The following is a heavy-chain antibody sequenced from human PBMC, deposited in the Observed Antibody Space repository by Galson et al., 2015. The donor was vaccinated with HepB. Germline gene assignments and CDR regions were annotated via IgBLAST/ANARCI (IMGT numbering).Heavy chain of an antibody. CDR1: GGTFSSYA. CDR2: IIPIFGTA. Sequence: SVKVSCKASGGTFSSYAISWVRQAPGQGLEWMGGIIPIFGTANYAQKFQGRVTITADKSTSTAYMELSSLRSEDTAVYYCARPMLAYCGGDCYSLDAFDIWGQGTMVTVSS. V-gene: IGHV1-69*06. J-gene: IGHJ3*02. CDR3: ARPMLAYCGGDCYSLDAFDI. D-gene: IGHD2-21*02.